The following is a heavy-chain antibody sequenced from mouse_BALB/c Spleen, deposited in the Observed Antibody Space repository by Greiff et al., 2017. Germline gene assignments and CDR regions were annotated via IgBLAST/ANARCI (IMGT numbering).Heavy chain of an antibody. V-gene: IGHV5-12-1*01. Sequence: EVQLVESGGGLVKPGGSLKLSCAASGFAFSSYDMSWVRQTPEKRLEWVAYISSGGGSTYYPDTVKGRFTISRDNAKNTLYLQMSSLKSEDTAMDYCARGNYGSSHDYWGQGTTLTVAS. D-gene: IGHD1-1*01. CDR2: ISSGGGST. CDR3: ARGNYGSSHDY. CDR1: GFAFSSYD. J-gene: IGHJ2*01.